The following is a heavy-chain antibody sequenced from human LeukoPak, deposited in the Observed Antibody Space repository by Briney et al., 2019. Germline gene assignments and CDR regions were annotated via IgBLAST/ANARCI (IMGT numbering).Heavy chain of an antibody. V-gene: IGHV1-2*06. J-gene: IGHJ4*02. CDR1: GYTFTDYY. Sequence: ASVKVSCKASGYTFTDYYIHWVRQTPGQGLEWMGRINPNSGGTNYAQKFQGRVTMTRDTSISTAYMELRRLRSDDTAVYYCAKVHCISTNCNHIWTYFDYWGQGTWSPSPQ. CDR3: AKVHCISTNCNHIWTYFDY. D-gene: IGHD2-2*01. CDR2: INPNSGGT.